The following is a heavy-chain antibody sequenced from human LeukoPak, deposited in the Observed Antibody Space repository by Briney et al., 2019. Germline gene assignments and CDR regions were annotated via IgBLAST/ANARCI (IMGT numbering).Heavy chain of an antibody. J-gene: IGHJ4*02. D-gene: IGHD1-26*01. Sequence: PSQTLSLTWPVYGGSFSGSYWNWIRQPPGKGLEWIGEINHSGSTNYNPSLKSRVTISVDTSKNQFSLKLSSVTAADTAVYYCARGEVGKDYLGQGTLVTVSS. CDR1: GGSFSGSY. CDR2: INHSGST. CDR3: ARGEVGKDY. V-gene: IGHV4-34*01.